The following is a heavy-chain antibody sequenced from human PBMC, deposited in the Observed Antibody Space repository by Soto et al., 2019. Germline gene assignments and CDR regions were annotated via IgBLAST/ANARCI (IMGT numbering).Heavy chain of an antibody. Sequence: GESLKISCQAFEYSFRIYWISWVRQKPGAGLEWMGRVDPNDSFATYSPSFEGHVSISVDKSTNIVYLQWRSLRASDTATYYCARHQSGSGNSNFDFWGQGTPVTVSS. J-gene: IGHJ4*02. CDR3: ARHQSGSGNSNFDF. CDR2: VDPNDSFA. CDR1: EYSFRIYW. D-gene: IGHD3-10*01. V-gene: IGHV5-10-1*01.